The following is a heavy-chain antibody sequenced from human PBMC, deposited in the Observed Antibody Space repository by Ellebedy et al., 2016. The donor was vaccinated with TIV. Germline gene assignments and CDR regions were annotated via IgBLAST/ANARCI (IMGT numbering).Heavy chain of an antibody. D-gene: IGHD2-21*02. CDR1: GFTFSTYA. Sequence: PGGSLRLSCAASGFTFSTYAMDWIRQPPGEGLEWVATILKDGSNKYYADSVKGRFTISRDNSKNTLYLQMNHLRLEDTSIYYCARDWFEKFGYMVLVTSPDYWGQGTLVTVSP. J-gene: IGHJ4*02. CDR3: ARDWFEKFGYMVLVTSPDY. CDR2: ILKDGSNK. V-gene: IGHV3-30*04.